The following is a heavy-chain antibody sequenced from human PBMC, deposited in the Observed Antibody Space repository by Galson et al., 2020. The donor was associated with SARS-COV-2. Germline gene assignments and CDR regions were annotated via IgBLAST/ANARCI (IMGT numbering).Heavy chain of an antibody. Sequence: SETLSLTCTVSGGSISGYYWSWIRQPPGKGLEWIGYIYYSGTTNYNPSLETRVTISVDTSKKQFSLWLSSVTAADTAVYYCARAVTGQLPDDWGQGTLVTVSS. CDR3: ARAVTGQLPDD. CDR1: GGSISGYY. V-gene: IGHV4-59*08. J-gene: IGHJ4*02. D-gene: IGHD1-1*01. CDR2: IYYSGTT.